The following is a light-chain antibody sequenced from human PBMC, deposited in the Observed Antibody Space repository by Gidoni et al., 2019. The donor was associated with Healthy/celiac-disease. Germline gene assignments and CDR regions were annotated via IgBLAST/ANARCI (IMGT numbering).Light chain of an antibody. J-gene: IGKJ1*01. CDR2: AAS. Sequence: DIQMTQSPSSLSASVGDRVTITCRASQSISSYLNWYQQKPGKAPKLLIYAASSLQSGVPTRFSGSGSRTDFTITISSLQPEDFATYYCQRSYSTPWTFGQGTKVEIK. CDR1: QSISSY. V-gene: IGKV1-39*01. CDR3: QRSYSTPWT.